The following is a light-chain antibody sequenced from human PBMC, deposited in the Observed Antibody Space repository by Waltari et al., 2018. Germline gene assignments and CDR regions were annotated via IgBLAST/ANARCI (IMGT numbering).Light chain of an antibody. J-gene: IGKJ1*01. Sequence: EIVLTQSPAPLSLYPGERATLSCRASQSVSSYLAWYQQKPGQAPRPLIYDASNRATGIPARFSGSGSGTDFTLTISSLEPEDFAVYYCQQRSNWPKTFGQGTKVEIK. CDR3: QQRSNWPKT. CDR2: DAS. V-gene: IGKV3-11*01. CDR1: QSVSSY.